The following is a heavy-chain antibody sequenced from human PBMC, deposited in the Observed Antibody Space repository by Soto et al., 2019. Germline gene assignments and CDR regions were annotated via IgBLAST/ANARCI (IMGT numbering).Heavy chain of an antibody. CDR2: IIPILGIA. CDR3: ARDASCSGGSCYDGEYFQH. V-gene: IGHV1-69*04. D-gene: IGHD2-15*01. J-gene: IGHJ1*01. CDR1: GGTFSSYT. Sequence: ASVKVSCKASGGTFSSYTISWVRQAPGQGLEWMGRIIPILGIANYAQKFQGRVTITADKSTSTAYMELSSLRSEDTAVYYCARDASCSGGSCYDGEYFQHWGQGTLVTVSS.